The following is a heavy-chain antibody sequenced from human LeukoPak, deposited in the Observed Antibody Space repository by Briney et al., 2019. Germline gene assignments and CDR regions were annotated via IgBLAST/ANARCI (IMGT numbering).Heavy chain of an antibody. V-gene: IGHV4-59*01. CDR1: GGSISSYY. Sequence: SETLSLTCTVSGGSISSYYWSWIRQPPGKGLEWIGYIYYSGSTNYNPSLKSRVTISVDTSKSQFSLKLSSVTAADTAVYYCAGALVGYCSSTSCYSIYYYYYGMDVWGKGTTVTVSP. D-gene: IGHD2-2*02. CDR2: IYYSGST. J-gene: IGHJ6*04. CDR3: AGALVGYCSSTSCYSIYYYYYGMDV.